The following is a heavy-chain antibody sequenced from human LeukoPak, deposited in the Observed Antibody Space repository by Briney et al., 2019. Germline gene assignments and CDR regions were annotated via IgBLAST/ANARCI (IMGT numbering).Heavy chain of an antibody. J-gene: IGHJ4*02. CDR2: IYYSGST. Sequence: SETLSLTCTVSGGSISSYYWSWIRQPPGKGLEWIGYIYYSGSTNYNPSLKSRVIISVDTSKNQFSLKLSSVTAADTAVYYCARLSYYDSSVDYWGQGTLVTVSS. CDR1: GGSISSYY. D-gene: IGHD3-22*01. CDR3: ARLSYYDSSVDY. V-gene: IGHV4-59*12.